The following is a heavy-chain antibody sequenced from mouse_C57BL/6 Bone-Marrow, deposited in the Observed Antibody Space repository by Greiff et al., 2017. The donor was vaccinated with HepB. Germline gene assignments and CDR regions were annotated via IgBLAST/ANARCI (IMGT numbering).Heavy chain of an antibody. Sequence: QVQLQQPGAELVMPGASVKLSCKASGYIFTSYWMHWVKQRPGQGLEWIGEIDPSDSYTNYNQKFKGKSTLTVDKSSSTAYMQLSSLTSEDSAVYYCARSGFGDYWGQGTTLTVSS. V-gene: IGHV1-69*01. CDR3: ARSGFGDY. D-gene: IGHD3-1*01. J-gene: IGHJ2*01. CDR2: IDPSDSYT. CDR1: GYIFTSYW.